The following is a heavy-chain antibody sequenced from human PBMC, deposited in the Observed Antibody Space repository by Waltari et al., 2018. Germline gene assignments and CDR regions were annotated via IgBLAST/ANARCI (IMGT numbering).Heavy chain of an antibody. V-gene: IGHV4-38-2*01. Sequence: QVQLQESGPGLVKPSETLSLTCAVSGYSISSGYYWGWIRQPQGKGMEWIGSIYHSGSTYYNPSLKSRVTISVDTSKNQFSLKLSSVTAADTAVYYCARLGDFWSGYYTDANNWFDPWGQGTLVTVSS. CDR3: ARLGDFWSGYYTDANNWFDP. D-gene: IGHD3-3*01. CDR1: GYSISSGYY. CDR2: IYHSGST. J-gene: IGHJ5*02.